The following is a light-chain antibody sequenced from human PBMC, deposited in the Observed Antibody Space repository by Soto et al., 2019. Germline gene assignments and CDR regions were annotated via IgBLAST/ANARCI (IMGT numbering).Light chain of an antibody. CDR3: QQYGSSPQP. Sequence: EMVLTQSPGTLSLSRGERATLSCRASQRVSSSYLAWYQQKPGQAPRLLIYGASSRATGIPDRFSGSGSGTDFTLTISRLEPEDFAVYYCQQYGSSPQPFGPGPKVDIK. CDR1: QRVSSSY. V-gene: IGKV3-20*01. CDR2: GAS. J-gene: IGKJ1*01.